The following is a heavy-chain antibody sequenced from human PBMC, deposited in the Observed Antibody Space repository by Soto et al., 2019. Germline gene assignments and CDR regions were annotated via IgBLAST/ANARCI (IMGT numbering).Heavy chain of an antibody. CDR1: GASISGFY. CDR2: IYATGTT. J-gene: IGHJ5*02. V-gene: IGHV4-4*07. Sequence: PSETLSLTCTVSGASISGFYWSWIRKSAGKGLEWIGRIYATGTTDYNPSLKSRVMMSVDTSKKQFSLKLRSVTAADTAVYYCVRDGTKTLRDCFDPWGQGTLVTVSS. D-gene: IGHD1-1*01. CDR3: VRDGTKTLRDCFDP.